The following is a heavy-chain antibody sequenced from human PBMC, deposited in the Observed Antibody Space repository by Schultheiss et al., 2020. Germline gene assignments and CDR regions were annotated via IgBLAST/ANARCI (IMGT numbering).Heavy chain of an antibody. V-gene: IGHV4-59*08. J-gene: IGHJ1*01. CDR1: GDSINGYY. Sequence: SETLSLTCTVSGDSINGYYWNWVRQPPGKGLEWIGYIYYSGSTNYNPSLKSRVTISVDTSKNQFSLRLSSVTAADTAVYYCARGGRLGYFQHWGQGTLVTVSS. CDR2: IYYSGST. D-gene: IGHD3-16*01. CDR3: ARGGRLGYFQH.